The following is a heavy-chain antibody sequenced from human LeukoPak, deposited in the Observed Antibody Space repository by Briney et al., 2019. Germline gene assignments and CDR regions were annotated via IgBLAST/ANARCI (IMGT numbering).Heavy chain of an antibody. D-gene: IGHD5-24*01. J-gene: IGHJ4*02. CDR1: GFTFSSYW. CDR3: ARAKMATIDGLDY. Sequence: GGSLRLSCAASGFTFSSYWMHWVRQAPGKGLVWVSRINSDGSSTSYADSVKGRFTISRDNAKNTLYLQMNSLRAEDTAVYYCARAKMATIDGLDYWGQGTLVAVSS. V-gene: IGHV3-74*01. CDR2: INSDGSST.